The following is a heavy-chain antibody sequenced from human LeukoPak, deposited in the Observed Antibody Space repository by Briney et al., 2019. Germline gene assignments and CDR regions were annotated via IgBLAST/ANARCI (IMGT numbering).Heavy chain of an antibody. CDR1: GYTFTSYG. CDR2: ISAYNGNT. Sequence: GASVKVSFKASGYTFTSYGISWVRQAPGQGLEWMGWISAYNGNTNYAQKLQGRVTMTTDTSTSTAYMELRSLRSDDTAVYYCARDSPTSGYYDSSGYPYWGQGTLVTVSS. CDR3: ARDSPTSGYYDSSGYPY. D-gene: IGHD3-22*01. J-gene: IGHJ4*02. V-gene: IGHV1-18*01.